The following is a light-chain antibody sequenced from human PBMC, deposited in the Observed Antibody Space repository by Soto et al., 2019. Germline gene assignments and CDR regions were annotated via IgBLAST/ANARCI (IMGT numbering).Light chain of an antibody. Sequence: DIPMTQSPSSLSASVGDTVTITCRASQDINNFLAWFQQKPGEAPRSLISGASTLQNGVPSKFSGSGSGTDFTLTISSLQPEDFATYYCQQYHTYPVTFGGGTKVEIK. J-gene: IGKJ4*01. CDR3: QQYHTYPVT. V-gene: IGKV1-16*02. CDR2: GAS. CDR1: QDINNF.